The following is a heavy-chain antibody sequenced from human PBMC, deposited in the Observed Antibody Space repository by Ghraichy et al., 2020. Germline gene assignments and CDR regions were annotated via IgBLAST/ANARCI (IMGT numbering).Heavy chain of an antibody. J-gene: IGHJ4*03. Sequence: SETLSLTCIVSGGSMRNYYWSWIRQPPGKGLEWIGYIHHTGSTTYNPSLKSRVTMSVDTSKNRFSLNLRSVTAADTAVYYCAGAGQGGCFDYWGQGNLVIFSS. CDR3: AGAGQGGCFDY. CDR1: GGSMRNYY. V-gene: IGHV4-59*01. CDR2: IHHTGST. D-gene: IGHD1-14*01.